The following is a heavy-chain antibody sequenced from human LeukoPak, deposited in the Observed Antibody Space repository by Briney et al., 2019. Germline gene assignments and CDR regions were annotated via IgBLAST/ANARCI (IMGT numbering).Heavy chain of an antibody. Sequence: PSETLSLTCTVSGGSISSSSYYWGWIRQPPGKGREWIGSIYYSGSTYYNPSLKSRVTISVDTSKNQFSLRLSSVTAADTAVYYXXXLRQYQXXXXYYXXXXXVXXXXTTVTVSS. D-gene: IGHD2-2*01. CDR1: GGSISSSSYY. CDR3: XXLRQYQXXXXYYXXXXXV. CDR2: IYYSGST. V-gene: IGHV4-39*01. J-gene: IGHJ6*03.